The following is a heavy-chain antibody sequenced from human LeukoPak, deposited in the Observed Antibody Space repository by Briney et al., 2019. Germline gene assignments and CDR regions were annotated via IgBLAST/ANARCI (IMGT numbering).Heavy chain of an antibody. CDR2: IHPDDSDT. D-gene: IGHD5-12*01. CDR3: ARRSGYDFDY. CDR1: GYSLTSYW. Sequence: GESLKISCKGSGYSLTSYWIGWVRPMPGKGLEWMGIIHPDDSDTRYSPSFQGQVTLSADKSISTAYLQWSSLKASDTATYYCARRSGYDFDYWGQGTLVTVSS. J-gene: IGHJ4*02. V-gene: IGHV5-51*01.